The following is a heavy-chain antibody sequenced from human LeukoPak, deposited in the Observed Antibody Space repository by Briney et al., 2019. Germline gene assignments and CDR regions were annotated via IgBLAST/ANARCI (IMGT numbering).Heavy chain of an antibody. CDR3: AKKAHYDAYAKYFDY. J-gene: IGHJ4*02. Sequence: PSETLSLTCTVSGGSISSNSYYWGWVRQAPGKGLEWVSILSDSGVYTYYADSVKGRFTISRDNSNNMLYLQMNSLRAEDTAVYYCAKKAHYDAYAKYFDYWGQGTLVTVSS. D-gene: IGHD4-17*01. CDR2: LSDSGVYT. CDR1: GGSISSNSYY. V-gene: IGHV3-23*01.